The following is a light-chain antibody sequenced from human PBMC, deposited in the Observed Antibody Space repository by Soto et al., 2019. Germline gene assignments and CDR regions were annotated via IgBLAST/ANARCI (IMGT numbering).Light chain of an antibody. CDR1: SSDVGSYNL. V-gene: IGLV2-23*01. J-gene: IGLJ3*02. CDR2: EGS. Sequence: QSALTQPASVSGSPGQSITISCTGTSSDVGSYNLVSWYQQHPGKAPKLMISEGSTRPSGVSNRFSGSKSGNKASLTISVLQSEDEADYYCCSYAGSSTWVFGGGTKLTVL. CDR3: CSYAGSSTWV.